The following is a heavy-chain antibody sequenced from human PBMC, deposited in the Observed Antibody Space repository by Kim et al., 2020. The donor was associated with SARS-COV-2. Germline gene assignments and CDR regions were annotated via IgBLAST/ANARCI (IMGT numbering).Heavy chain of an antibody. CDR3: ARDHGYSYGYSFDY. J-gene: IGHJ4*02. V-gene: IGHV3-21*01. D-gene: IGHD5-18*01. Sequence: GGSLRLSCAASGFTFSSYSVNWVRQAPGKGLEWVSSISSSSSYIYYADSVKGRFTISRDNAKNSLYLQMNSLRAEDTAVYYCARDHGYSYGYSFDYWGQGTLVTVSS. CDR2: ISSSSSYI. CDR1: GFTFSSYS.